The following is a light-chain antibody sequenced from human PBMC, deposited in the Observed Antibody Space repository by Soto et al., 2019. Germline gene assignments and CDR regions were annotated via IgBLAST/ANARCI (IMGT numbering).Light chain of an antibody. J-gene: IGKJ3*01. CDR2: ATT. V-gene: IGKV1-39*01. CDR1: QSISNY. CDR3: QQSHTMPFT. Sequence: DIQMTQSPSSLSASVGDRVTITCRASQSISNYLNWYQQRPGKAPKVLIYATTSLQSGVPSRFSGGGSGTEFTLTIRSLQPEDFAIYYCQQSHTMPFTFGPGTKV.